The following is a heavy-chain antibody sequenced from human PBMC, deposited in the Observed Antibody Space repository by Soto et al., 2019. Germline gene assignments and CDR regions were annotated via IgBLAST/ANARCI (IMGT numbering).Heavy chain of an antibody. D-gene: IGHD1-26*01. J-gene: IGHJ4*02. CDR3: VRVGVGIGNHFDS. V-gene: IGHV4-59*12. Sequence: SETLSLTCSVSNGSISGFYWTWIRQPPGKILEWIGYIHYSGRTDYNPSLTSRATMSVXXXXXXFXPXLXXXTAAXTAVYYCVRVGVGIGNHFDSWGRGTVVTVS. CDR1: NGSISGFY. CDR2: IHYSGRT.